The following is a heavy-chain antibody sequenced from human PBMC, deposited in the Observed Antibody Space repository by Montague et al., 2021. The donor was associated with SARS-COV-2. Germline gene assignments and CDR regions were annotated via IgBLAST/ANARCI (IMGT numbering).Heavy chain of an antibody. CDR2: IYYSGST. V-gene: IGHV4-59*01. D-gene: IGHD3-9*01. Sequence: SETLSLTCTVSGGSISSYYWSWIRQPPGKGLEWIGYIYYSGSTNYNPSLWSRVTISVDTSKNQFSLKLSSVTAADTAVYYCARDSRTDFDWLFPGSGSYYYDMDDWGKGTPVTVSS. CDR3: ARDSRTDFDWLFPGSGSYYYDMDD. J-gene: IGHJ6*03. CDR1: GGSISSYY.